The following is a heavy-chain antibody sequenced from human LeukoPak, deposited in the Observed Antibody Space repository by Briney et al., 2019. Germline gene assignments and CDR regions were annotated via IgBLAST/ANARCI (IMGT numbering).Heavy chain of an antibody. CDR1: GGSISSYY. J-gene: IGHJ4*02. V-gene: IGHV4-59*01. D-gene: IGHD3-9*01. CDR2: IYYSGST. Sequence: LETLSLTCTVSGGSISSYYWSWIRQPPGKGLEWIGYIYYSGSTNYNPSLKSRVTISVDTSKNQFSLKLSSVTAADTAVYYCARSSYYDILTGYYNFDYWGQGTLVTVSS. CDR3: ARSSYYDILTGYYNFDY.